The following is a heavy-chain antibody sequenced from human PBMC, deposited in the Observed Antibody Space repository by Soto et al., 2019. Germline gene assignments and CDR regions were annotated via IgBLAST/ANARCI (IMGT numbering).Heavy chain of an antibody. CDR1: GFPVTSDH. V-gene: IGHV3-66*01. Sequence: GGSLRLSCAASGFPVTSDHMSWFRQPPGKGLEWVSLIYSGGNTNYPDSVKGRFTISRDNSRNTVHLQMNSLRAEDTAVYYCARGGATDFDYWGQGTLVTVSS. CDR2: IYSGGNT. D-gene: IGHD1-26*01. J-gene: IGHJ4*02. CDR3: ARGGATDFDY.